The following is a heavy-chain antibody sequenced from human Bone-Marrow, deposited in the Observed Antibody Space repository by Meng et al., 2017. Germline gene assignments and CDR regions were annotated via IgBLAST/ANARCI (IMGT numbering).Heavy chain of an antibody. CDR2: MNPNSGNT. CDR3: ARGLLAYSYSSSWYEEDAFDI. J-gene: IGHJ3*02. CDR1: GYTFTSYD. V-gene: IGHV1-8*03. Sequence: ASVKVSCKASGYTFTSYDINWVRQATGQGLEWMGWMNPNSGNTGYAQKFQGRVTITRNTSISTAYMELSSLRSEDTAVYYCARGLLAYSYSSSWYEEDAFDIWGQGTMVTVSS. D-gene: IGHD6-13*01.